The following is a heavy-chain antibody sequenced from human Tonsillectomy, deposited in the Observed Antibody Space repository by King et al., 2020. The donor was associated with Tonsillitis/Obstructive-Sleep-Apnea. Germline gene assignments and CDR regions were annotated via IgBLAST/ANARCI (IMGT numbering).Heavy chain of an antibody. CDR2: ISYDGGNK. Sequence: VQLVESGGGVVQPGSSLRLSCAASRFTFSSYAMHWVRQVPGKGLEWVAVISYDGGNKYYADSVKGRFTISRDNSKNTLYLQMNSLRAEDTAVYYCAREDGYCSGGSCYSKAFDIWGQGTMVTVSS. V-gene: IGHV3-30*01. CDR3: AREDGYCSGGSCYSKAFDI. CDR1: RFTFSSYA. D-gene: IGHD2-15*01. J-gene: IGHJ3*02.